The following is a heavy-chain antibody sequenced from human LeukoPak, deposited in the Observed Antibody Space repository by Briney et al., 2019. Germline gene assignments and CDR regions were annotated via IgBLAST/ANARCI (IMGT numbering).Heavy chain of an antibody. CDR1: GFTFSSYS. CDR2: ISGSGGST. J-gene: IGHJ5*02. V-gene: IGHV3-23*01. CDR3: AKRTAAGPHLWFDP. Sequence: LAGGSLRLSCAASGFTFSSYSMNWVRQAPGKGLEWVSAISGSGGSTYYADSVKGRFTISRDNSKNTLYLQMNSLRAEDTAVYYCAKRTAAGPHLWFDPWGQGTLVTVSS. D-gene: IGHD6-13*01.